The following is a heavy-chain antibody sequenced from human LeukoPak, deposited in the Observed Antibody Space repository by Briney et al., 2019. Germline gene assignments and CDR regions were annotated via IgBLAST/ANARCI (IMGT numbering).Heavy chain of an antibody. V-gene: IGHV3-23*01. CDR3: AKERQTGDYFTSDF. Sequence: GGSPRLSCAASGFTFSSSAMSWVRQAPGKGLEWVSAISNNGGYTYYADSVQGRFTISRDNSKSTLCLQMNSLRAEDTAVYYCAKERQTGDYFTSDFWGQGTLVTVSS. D-gene: IGHD4-17*01. CDR2: ISNNGGYT. CDR1: GFTFSSSA. J-gene: IGHJ4*02.